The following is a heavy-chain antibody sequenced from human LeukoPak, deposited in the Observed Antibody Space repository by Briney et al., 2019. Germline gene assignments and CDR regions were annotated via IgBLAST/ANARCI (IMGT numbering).Heavy chain of an antibody. D-gene: IGHD3-10*01. CDR1: GYTFTSYD. CDR3: ARDLGLLWFGESIYYYGMDV. V-gene: IGHV1-8*01. Sequence: ASVKVSCKASGYTFTSYDINWVRQATGQGLEWMGWMNPNSGNTGYAQKFQGRVTMTRNTSISTAYMELSSLRSEDTAVYYCARDLGLLWFGESIYYYGMDVWGQGTTVTVSS. CDR2: MNPNSGNT. J-gene: IGHJ6*02.